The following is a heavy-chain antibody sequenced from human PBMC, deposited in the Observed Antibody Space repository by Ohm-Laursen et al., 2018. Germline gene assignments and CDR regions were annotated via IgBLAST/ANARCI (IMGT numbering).Heavy chain of an antibody. Sequence: ASVKVSCKASGYTFTSYYMHWVRQAPGQGLEWMGIINPSGGSTSYAQKFQGRVTMTRNTSISTAYMELSSLRSEDTAVYYCARARGNWKRDYYYAMDVWGQGTTVTVSS. V-gene: IGHV1-46*01. D-gene: IGHD1-1*01. CDR1: GYTFTSYY. CDR3: ARARGNWKRDYYYAMDV. J-gene: IGHJ6*02. CDR2: INPSGGST.